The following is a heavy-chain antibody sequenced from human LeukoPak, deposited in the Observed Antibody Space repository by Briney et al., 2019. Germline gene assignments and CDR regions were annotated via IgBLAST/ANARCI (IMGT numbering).Heavy chain of an antibody. CDR2: MNPNSGNT. D-gene: IGHD5-18*01. J-gene: IGHJ4*02. CDR3: ARGLLAVDTAMAEFDY. Sequence: GASVKVSCXASGYTFTSYDINWVRQATGQGLEWMGWMNPNSGNTGYAQKFQGRVTMTRNTSISTAYMELSSLRSEDTAVYYCARGLLAVDTAMAEFDYWGQGTLVTVSS. V-gene: IGHV1-8*01. CDR1: GYTFTSYD.